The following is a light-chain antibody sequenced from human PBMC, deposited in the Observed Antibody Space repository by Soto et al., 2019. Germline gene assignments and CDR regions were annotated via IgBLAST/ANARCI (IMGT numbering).Light chain of an antibody. CDR1: QTVYNN. CDR3: QQCRNWPLT. Sequence: EIVMTQSPATLSVSPGEGATLSCKASQTVYNNLAWYQQRPGQPPRLLIYDASTRATGISARFSGSEYGTDFTLTISSLQSEDFAVYFCQQCRNWPLTFGGGTKVEIK. J-gene: IGKJ4*02. CDR2: DAS. V-gene: IGKV3-15*01.